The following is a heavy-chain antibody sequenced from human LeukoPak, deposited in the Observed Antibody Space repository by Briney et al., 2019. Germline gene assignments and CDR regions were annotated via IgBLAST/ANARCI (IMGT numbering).Heavy chain of an antibody. CDR2: IGGSGSRT. Sequence: GGSLRLSCAASGFTFSSCAVSWVRQAPGNGLEGVSVIGGSGSRTWYADSVKGRFTISRDNSKNTLYMQMNRLRAEDTAVYYCAKDRGPRQGLDYWGQGTLVTVSS. CDR3: AKDRGPRQGLDY. J-gene: IGHJ4*02. D-gene: IGHD6-25*01. V-gene: IGHV3-23*01. CDR1: GFTFSSCA.